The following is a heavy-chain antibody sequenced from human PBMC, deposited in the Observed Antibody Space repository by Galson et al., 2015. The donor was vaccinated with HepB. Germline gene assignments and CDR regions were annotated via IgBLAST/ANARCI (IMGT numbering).Heavy chain of an antibody. V-gene: IGHV3-53*01. CDR2: IYSGGST. CDR3: ARGFVVVTAIDYVDAFDI. Sequence: SLRLSCAASGFTVSSNYMSWVRQAPGKGLEWVSVIYSGGSTYYADSVKGRFTISRDNSKNTLYLQMNSLRAEDTAVYYCARGFVVVTAIDYVDAFDIWGQGTMVTVSS. D-gene: IGHD2-21*02. J-gene: IGHJ3*02. CDR1: GFTVSSNY.